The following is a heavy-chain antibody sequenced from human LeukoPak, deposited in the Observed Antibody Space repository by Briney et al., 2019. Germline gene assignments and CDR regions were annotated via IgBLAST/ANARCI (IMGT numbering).Heavy chain of an antibody. CDR2: INPNSGGA. J-gene: IGHJ3*01. CDR3: ARGSLKSSADGFDF. Sequence: ASVTVSCTASVYTFTYYYMHWVRQAPGQGLEWMGWINPNSGGAHYALSFQGRVALTRDTSITTAYMEVSRLTSDDTAVYYCARGSLKSSADGFDFWGQGTMVTVS. CDR1: VYTFTYYY. V-gene: IGHV1-2*07.